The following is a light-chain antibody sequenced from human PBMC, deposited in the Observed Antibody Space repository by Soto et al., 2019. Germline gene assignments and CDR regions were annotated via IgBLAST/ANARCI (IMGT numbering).Light chain of an antibody. V-gene: IGKV3-15*01. J-gene: IGKJ5*01. CDR1: QNVRSN. Sequence: EIVMTQSPATLSLSPGERATLSGRASQNVRSNLAWYQQKPGQAPRLLMYATSTRATGIPARFRGSGSGTEFTLTISSLQSEDFAVYYCQQYNNWPPITFGQGTRLEIK. CDR3: QQYNNWPPIT. CDR2: ATS.